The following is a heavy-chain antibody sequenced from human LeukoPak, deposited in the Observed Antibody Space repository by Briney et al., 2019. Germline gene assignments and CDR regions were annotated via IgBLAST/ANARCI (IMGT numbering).Heavy chain of an antibody. V-gene: IGHV1-69*06. CDR1: GGTFSSYA. D-gene: IGHD6-13*01. Sequence: SVKVSCKASGGTFSSYAISWVRQAPGQGLEWMGGIIPIFGTANYAQKFQGRVTITADKSTSTAYMELSSLRSEDTAVYYCARATAAPPIYNWFDPWGQGTLVTVSS. J-gene: IGHJ5*02. CDR2: IIPIFGTA. CDR3: ARATAAPPIYNWFDP.